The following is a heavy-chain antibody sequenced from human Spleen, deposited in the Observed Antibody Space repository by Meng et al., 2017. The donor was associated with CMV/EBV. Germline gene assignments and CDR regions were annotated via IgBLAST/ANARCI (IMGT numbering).Heavy chain of an antibody. Sequence: QVQLVESGGGWVQPGGSLRLSCAASGFTFSSYGMHWVRQAPGKGLEWVAFIRYDGSNKYYADSVKGRFTISRDNSKNTLYLQMNSLRAEDTAVYYCAKAPTTVTPFDYWGQGTLVTVSS. D-gene: IGHD4-17*01. J-gene: IGHJ4*02. CDR3: AKAPTTVTPFDY. V-gene: IGHV3-30*02. CDR1: GFTFSSYG. CDR2: IRYDGSNK.